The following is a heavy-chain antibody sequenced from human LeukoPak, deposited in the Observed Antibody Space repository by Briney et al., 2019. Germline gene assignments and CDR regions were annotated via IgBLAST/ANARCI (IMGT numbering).Heavy chain of an antibody. CDR1: GGSISGYY. V-gene: IGHV4-59*01. CDR3: ARESYGIDS. Sequence: SETLSLTCSVSGGSISGYYWSWIRQPPGKGREWIGYFYYTGYTNYNPSLKSRVAISVDTSKNQFSLYLTSVTAADTAVYYCARESYGIDSWGQGPLVSVSS. D-gene: IGHD5-18*01. J-gene: IGHJ4*02. CDR2: FYYTGYT.